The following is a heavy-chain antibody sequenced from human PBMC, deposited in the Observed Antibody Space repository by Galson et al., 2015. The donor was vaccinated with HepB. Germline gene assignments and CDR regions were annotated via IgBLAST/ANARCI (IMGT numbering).Heavy chain of an antibody. D-gene: IGHD1-14*01. CDR2: ISYDGSNK. CDR3: AREGISVEFTSRYFDY. V-gene: IGHV3-30-3*01. J-gene: IGHJ4*02. CDR1: GFTFSSYA. Sequence: SLRLSCAASGFTFSSYAMHWVRQAPGKGLEWVAVISYDGSNKYYADSVKGRFTISRDNSKNTLYLQMNSLRAEDTAVYYCAREGISVEFTSRYFDYWGQGTLVTVSS.